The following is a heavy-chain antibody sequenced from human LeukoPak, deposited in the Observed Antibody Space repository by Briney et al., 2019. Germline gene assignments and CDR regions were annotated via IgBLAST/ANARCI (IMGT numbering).Heavy chain of an antibody. V-gene: IGHV3-23*01. CDR1: GFTFSTYA. CDR3: ARDRDGYNYDAFDI. D-gene: IGHD5-24*01. J-gene: IGHJ3*02. CDR2: ISSSGGDT. Sequence: PGGSLRLSCAASGFTFSTYAISWVRQAPGKGLEWVSTISSSGGDTFYADSVKGRFTISRDNSKNTLYLQMNSLRAGDTAIYYCARDRDGYNYDAFDIWGQGTMVTVSP.